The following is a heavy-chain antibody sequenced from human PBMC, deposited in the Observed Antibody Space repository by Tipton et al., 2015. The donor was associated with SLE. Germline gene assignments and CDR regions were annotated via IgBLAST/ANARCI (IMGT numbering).Heavy chain of an antibody. CDR3: AKFEKTTDFYLDS. Sequence: SLRLSCATSGFTFSSYALSWVRRAPGKGLEWVSAISGGGGSTYYADFVKGRLSISIDKSKKTLFLQMNSLRVDDTATYYGAKFEKTTDFYLDSWGQGTLVSVSS. J-gene: IGHJ4*02. V-gene: IGHV3-23*01. CDR2: ISGGGGST. CDR1: GFTFSSYA. D-gene: IGHD1/OR15-1a*01.